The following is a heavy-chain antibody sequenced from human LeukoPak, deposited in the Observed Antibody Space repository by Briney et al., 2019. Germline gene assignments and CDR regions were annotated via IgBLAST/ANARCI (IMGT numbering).Heavy chain of an antibody. CDR3: ARGVVRGDYYYYIDV. CDR2: INPNSGGT. V-gene: IGHV1-2*02. D-gene: IGHD3-10*01. J-gene: IGHJ6*03. Sequence: GASVKVSCKASGYTFTGSYMHWVRQAPGQGLEWMGWINPNSGGTNYAQKFQGRVTMTRDTSIITAYMELSRLRSDDTAVYYCARGVVRGDYYYYIDVWGKGTTVTISS. CDR1: GYTFTGSY.